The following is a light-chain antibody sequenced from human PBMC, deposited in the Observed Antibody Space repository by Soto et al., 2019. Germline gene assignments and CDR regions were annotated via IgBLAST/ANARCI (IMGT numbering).Light chain of an antibody. J-gene: IGKJ2*01. V-gene: IGKV3-20*01. CDR1: QNIATQF. CDR3: QQYISSLGYT. Sequence: DIVLTQSPGTLSLSPGERATLSCRASQNIATQFFTWYQQRPGQAPRVLIYGTSTRATGIPDRFSGSGSGTDFTLTISRLEPEDFAVYYCQQYISSLGYTFGQGTKLEIK. CDR2: GTS.